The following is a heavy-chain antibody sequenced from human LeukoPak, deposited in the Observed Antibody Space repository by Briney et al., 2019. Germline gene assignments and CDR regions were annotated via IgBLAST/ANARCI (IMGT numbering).Heavy chain of an antibody. CDR2: IYHSGST. CDR1: GGSISSGGYY. J-gene: IGHJ4*02. CDR3: ARVSGGPFDY. D-gene: IGHD3-10*01. V-gene: IGHV4-30-2*01. Sequence: PSETLSLTCTVSGGSISSGGYYWSWIRQPPGKGLEWIGYIYHSGSTYYNPSLKSRVTISVDRSKNQFSLKLSSVTAADTAVYYCARVSGGPFDYWGQGTLVTVSS.